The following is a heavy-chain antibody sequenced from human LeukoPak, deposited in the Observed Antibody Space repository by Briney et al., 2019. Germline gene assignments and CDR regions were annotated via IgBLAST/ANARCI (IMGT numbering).Heavy chain of an antibody. CDR2: IYHSGST. CDR1: GGSISSGGYS. D-gene: IGHD2-21*01. CDR3: ARDAGVVYFDD. V-gene: IGHV4-30-2*01. Sequence: SETLSLTCAVSGGSISSGGYSWSWIRQPPGKGLEWIGFIYHSGSTYYNPSLKGRVTISVDTAKNQFSLTLSSVTAADTAVYYCARDAGVVYFDDWGQRTLVTVSS. J-gene: IGHJ4*02.